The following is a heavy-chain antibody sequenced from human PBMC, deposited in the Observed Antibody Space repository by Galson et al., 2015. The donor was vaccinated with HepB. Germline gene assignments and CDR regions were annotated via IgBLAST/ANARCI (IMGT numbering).Heavy chain of an antibody. CDR2: IYYSGST. Sequence: ETLSLTCTVSGGSISSSSYYWGWIRQPPGKGLEWIGSIYYSGSTYYNPSLKSRVTISVDTSKNQFSLKLSSVTAEDTAVYYCASGPPRRDSGSFMNSHWGQGTLVTVSS. CDR3: ASGPPRRDSGSFMNSH. D-gene: IGHD1-26*01. CDR1: GGSISSSSYY. J-gene: IGHJ4*02. V-gene: IGHV4-39*01.